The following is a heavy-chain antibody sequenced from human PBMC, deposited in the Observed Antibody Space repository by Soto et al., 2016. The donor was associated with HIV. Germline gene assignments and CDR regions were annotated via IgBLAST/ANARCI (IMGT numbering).Heavy chain of an antibody. CDR3: AREQEYYYGSGSDAEYFQH. V-gene: IGHV3-66*01. J-gene: IGHJ1*01. CDR1: GFTVSSNY. D-gene: IGHD3-10*01. Sequence: EVQLVESGGGLVQPGGSLRLSCAASGFTVSSNYMSWVRQAPGKGLEWVSVIYSGGSTYYADSVKGRFTISRDNSKNTLYLQMNSLRAEDTAVYYCAREQEYYYGSGSDAEYFQHWGQGTLVTVSS. CDR2: IYSGGST.